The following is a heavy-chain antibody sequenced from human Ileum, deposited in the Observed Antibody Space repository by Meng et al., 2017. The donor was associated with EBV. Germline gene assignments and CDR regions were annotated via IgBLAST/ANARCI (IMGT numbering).Heavy chain of an antibody. V-gene: IGHV4-59*01. CDR3: AKGGQWDPLDS. J-gene: IGHJ4*02. CDR1: GVATSGNY. CDR2: FYEGTT. Sequence: QGHLTGAGPGLGTPSRTRTLTRDVSGVATSGNYWRLLRQSPVQGLEWIGFFYEGTTNYNPSLKSRVTIAAGPANNQISLRLSSVTSADTAVYYCAKGGQWDPLDSWGRGILVTVSS. D-gene: IGHD1-26*01.